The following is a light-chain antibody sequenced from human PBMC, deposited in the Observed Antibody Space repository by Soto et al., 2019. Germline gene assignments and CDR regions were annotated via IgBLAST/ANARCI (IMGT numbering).Light chain of an antibody. V-gene: IGKV1-5*03. CDR1: QTISSW. CDR2: KAS. CDR3: QQYDKYSWT. Sequence: DIQMTPSPSTLSGSVGDRVTITCRASQTISSWLAWYQQKPGKAPKLLIYKASTLKSGVPSRFSGSGSGTEFTLTISSLQPDDFATYYCQQYDKYSWTFGQGTKVDIK. J-gene: IGKJ1*01.